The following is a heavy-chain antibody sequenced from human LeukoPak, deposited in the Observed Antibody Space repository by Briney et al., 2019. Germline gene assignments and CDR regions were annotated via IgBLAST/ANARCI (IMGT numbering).Heavy chain of an antibody. V-gene: IGHV4-4*07. CDR1: GGSISTYI. J-gene: IGHJ5*01. Sequence: SETLSLTCTVSGGSISTYIWSWIRQTAGKGLEWIGRISDSGSTRYNPSLKSRLTMSVDTSKNQFSLKLDSVTAADTAVYFCPRGMAVGYDYNWFDSWGPGTLVTVSS. CDR2: ISDSGST. D-gene: IGHD5-12*01. CDR3: PRGMAVGYDYNWFDS.